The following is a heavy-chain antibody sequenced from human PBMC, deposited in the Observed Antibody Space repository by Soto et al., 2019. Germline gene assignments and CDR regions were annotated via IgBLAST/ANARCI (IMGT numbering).Heavy chain of an antibody. CDR2: IYHSGST. CDR1: GGSISSYS. J-gene: IGHJ5*02. V-gene: IGHV4-30-2*01. Sequence: PSETLSLTCTVSGGSISSYSWSWIRQPPGKGPEWIGYIYHSGSTYYNPSLKSRVTISVDRSKNQFSLKLSSVTAADTAVYYCARVPDRWGQGTLVTVSS. D-gene: IGHD2-2*01. CDR3: ARVPDR.